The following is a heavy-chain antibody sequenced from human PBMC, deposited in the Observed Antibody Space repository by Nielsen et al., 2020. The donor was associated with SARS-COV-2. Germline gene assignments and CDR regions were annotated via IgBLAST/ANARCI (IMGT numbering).Heavy chain of an antibody. V-gene: IGHV3-15*01. J-gene: IGHJ5*02. D-gene: IGHD2-2*01. CDR2: IKSKIDGGTT. CDR3: ATARYCSRTSCSAGTDMFDP. CDR1: GFTFSNAW. Sequence: GESLKISCVASGFTFSNAWMSWVRQAPGKGLEWVGRIKSKIDGGTTDYAAPVKDRFSISRDDSKNTVYLDMSSLRTEDTAVYYCATARYCSRTSCSAGTDMFDPWGQGTQVIVSS.